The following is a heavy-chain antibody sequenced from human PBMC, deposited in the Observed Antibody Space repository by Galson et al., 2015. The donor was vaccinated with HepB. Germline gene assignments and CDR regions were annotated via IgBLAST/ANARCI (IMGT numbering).Heavy chain of an antibody. D-gene: IGHD3-22*01. CDR2: ISAYNGNT. Sequence: SCKASGYTFTSYGISWVRQAPGQGLEWMGWISAYNGNTNYAQKLQGRVTMTTDTSTSTAYMELRSLRSDDTAVYYCAREMEYYYDSSSVHDAFDIWGQGTMVTVSS. CDR1: GYTFTSYG. CDR3: AREMEYYYDSSSVHDAFDI. J-gene: IGHJ3*02. V-gene: IGHV1-18*01.